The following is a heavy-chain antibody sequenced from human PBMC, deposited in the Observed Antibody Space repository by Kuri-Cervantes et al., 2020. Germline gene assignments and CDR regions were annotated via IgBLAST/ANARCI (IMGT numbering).Heavy chain of an antibody. D-gene: IGHD3-3*01. V-gene: IGHV4-39*01. Sequence: SETLSLTCTVSGGSISSGGYYWGWIRQPPGKGLEWIGSIYYSGSTYYNPSLKSRVTISVDTSKNQFSLKLSSVTAADTAVYYCARHYDFWSGYYDYWGQGTLVTVSS. CDR3: ARHYDFWSGYYDY. J-gene: IGHJ4*02. CDR2: IYYSGST. CDR1: GGSISSGGYY.